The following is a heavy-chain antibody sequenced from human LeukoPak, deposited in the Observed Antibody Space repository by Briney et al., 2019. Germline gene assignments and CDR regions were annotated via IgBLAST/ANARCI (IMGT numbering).Heavy chain of an antibody. J-gene: IGHJ1*01. V-gene: IGHV4-59*01. Sequence: SETLSLTCTVSGGPISSYYWSWIRQSPGKGLEWIGYIYYSGSTNYNPSLKSRVTISVDTSKNQFSLKLSSVTAADTAVYYCARTEAPYYYNSSGYYPEYFQHWGQGTLVTVSS. CDR2: IYYSGST. D-gene: IGHD3-22*01. CDR1: GGPISSYY. CDR3: ARTEAPYYYNSSGYYPEYFQH.